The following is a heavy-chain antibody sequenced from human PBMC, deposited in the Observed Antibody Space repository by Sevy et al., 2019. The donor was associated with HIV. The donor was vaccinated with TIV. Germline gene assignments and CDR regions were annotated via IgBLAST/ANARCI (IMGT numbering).Heavy chain of an antibody. Sequence: GGSLRLSCAASGFTFSSYAMHWVRQAPGKGLEWVAVISYDGSNKYYADSVKGRFTISRDNSKNTLYLQMNSLRAEDTAVYYCARAVEQWLLGLEDDAFDIWGQGTMVTVSS. CDR2: ISYDGSNK. J-gene: IGHJ3*02. D-gene: IGHD6-19*01. CDR1: GFTFSSYA. CDR3: ARAVEQWLLGLEDDAFDI. V-gene: IGHV3-30-3*01.